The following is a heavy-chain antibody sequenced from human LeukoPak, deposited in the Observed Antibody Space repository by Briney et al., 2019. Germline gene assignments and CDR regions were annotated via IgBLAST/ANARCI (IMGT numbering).Heavy chain of an antibody. V-gene: IGHV3-15*01. CDR2: IKSKTDGGTT. Sequence: PGGSLRLSCAASGFTFSDAWMSWVRQAPGKGLEWVGRIKSKTDGGTTDYAAPVKGRFNISRDDSKNTLYLQMNSLKIEDTAVYYCARYYGDSGSQYYFDYWGQGTLVTVSS. D-gene: IGHD3-22*01. CDR1: GFTFSDAW. CDR3: ARYYGDSGSQYYFDY. J-gene: IGHJ4*02.